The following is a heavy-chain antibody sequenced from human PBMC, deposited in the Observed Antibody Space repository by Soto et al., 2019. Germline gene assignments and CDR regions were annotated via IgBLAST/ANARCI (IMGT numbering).Heavy chain of an antibody. CDR1: GFTFDDYA. J-gene: IGHJ4*02. CDR2: ISWNSGGI. CDR3: AKSPHDILIGSAFDY. Sequence: GGSLRLSCAASGFTFDDYAMHWVRQGPGKGLEWVSGISWNSGGIGYADSVKGRFTISRDNAKNSLYLQMDRLRPEDTAFYYCAKSPHDILIGSAFDYWGQGTLVTVSS. V-gene: IGHV3-9*01. D-gene: IGHD3-9*01.